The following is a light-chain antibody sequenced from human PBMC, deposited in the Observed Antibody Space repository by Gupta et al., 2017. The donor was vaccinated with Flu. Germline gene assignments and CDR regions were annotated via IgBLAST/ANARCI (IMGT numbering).Light chain of an antibody. CDR3: TSYTTSSTLSWV. J-gene: IGLJ3*02. V-gene: IGLV2-14*01. CDR2: EVS. Sequence: QSALTQPASVSGSPGQSITISCTGTSSDVGDYNYVSWYQQHPGQAPKLMIYEVSNRPSGVSNRFSGSKSGNTASLTISGLQAEDEADYYCTSYTTSSTLSWVFGGGTKLTVL. CDR1: SSDVGDYNY.